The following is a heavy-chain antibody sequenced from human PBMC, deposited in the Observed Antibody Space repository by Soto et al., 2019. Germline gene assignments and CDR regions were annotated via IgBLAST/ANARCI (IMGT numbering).Heavy chain of an antibody. J-gene: IGHJ6*02. CDR3: ARDDVVVVAATQYYYYGMDV. V-gene: IGHV1-69*13. Sequence: VKVSCKASGGTFSSYAISWVRQAPGQGLEWMGGIIPIFGTANYAQKFQGRVTITADESTSTAYMELSSLRSEDTAVYYCARDDVVVVAATQYYYYGMDVWGQGTTVTVSS. D-gene: IGHD2-15*01. CDR1: GGTFSSYA. CDR2: IIPIFGTA.